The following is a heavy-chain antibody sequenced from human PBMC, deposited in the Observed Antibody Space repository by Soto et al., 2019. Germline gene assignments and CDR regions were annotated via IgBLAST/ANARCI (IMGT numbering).Heavy chain of an antibody. J-gene: IGHJ6*02. CDR2: IYYSGST. V-gene: IGHV4-59*01. CDR3: AREMRKRITMVRGVQGAAYYYYGMDV. CDR1: GGSISSYY. D-gene: IGHD3-10*01. Sequence: SETLSLTCTVSGGSISSYYWSWIRQPPGKGLEWIGYIYYSGSTNYNPSLKSRVTISVDTSKNQFSLKLSSVTAADTAVYYCAREMRKRITMVRGVQGAAYYYYGMDVWGQGTTVTVSS.